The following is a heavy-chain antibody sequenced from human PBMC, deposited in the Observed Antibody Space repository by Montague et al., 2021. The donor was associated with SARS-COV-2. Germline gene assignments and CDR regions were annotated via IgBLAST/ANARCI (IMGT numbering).Heavy chain of an antibody. J-gene: IGHJ4*02. V-gene: IGHV4-34*01. D-gene: IGHD3-10*01. CDR1: GGSFSGHY. CDR2: INHRGST. CDR3: ARGAGQGYGCRRGSFDY. Sequence: SETLSLTCAVYGGSFSGHYWNWIRQPPGKGLEWIGEINHRGSTNNNPSLKSRVTMLVDTSKNQLSLKLCSVTAADTAVYYCARGAGQGYGCRRGSFDYWGQGALVTVSS.